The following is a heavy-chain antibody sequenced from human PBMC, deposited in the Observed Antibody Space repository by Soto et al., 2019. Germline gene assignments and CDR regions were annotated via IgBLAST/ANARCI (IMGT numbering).Heavy chain of an antibody. J-gene: IGHJ5*02. CDR1: GFTFSSYA. CDR2: ISGSGGSA. CDR3: AKDPDSNYVGNWFDP. V-gene: IGHV3-23*01. D-gene: IGHD4-4*01. Sequence: GGSLRLSCAASGFTFSSYAMSWVRQAPGKGLEWVSAISGSGGSAYYADSVKGRFTISRDNSKNTLYLQMNSLRAEDSAVYYCAKDPDSNYVGNWFDPWGQGTLVTVSS.